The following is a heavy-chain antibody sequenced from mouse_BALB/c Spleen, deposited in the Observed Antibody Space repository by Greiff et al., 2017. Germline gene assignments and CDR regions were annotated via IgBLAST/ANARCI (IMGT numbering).Heavy chain of an antibody. CDR2: IDPFNGGT. CDR3: ANDGYYSFDY. J-gene: IGHJ2*01. CDR1: GYSFTSYY. Sequence: VQLKESGPELMKPGASVKISCKASGYSFTSYYMHWVKQSHGKSLEWIGYIDPFNGGTSYNQKFKGKATLTVDKSSSTAYMHLSSLTSEDSAVYYCANDGYYSFDYWGQGTTLTVSS. D-gene: IGHD2-3*01. V-gene: IGHV1S135*01.